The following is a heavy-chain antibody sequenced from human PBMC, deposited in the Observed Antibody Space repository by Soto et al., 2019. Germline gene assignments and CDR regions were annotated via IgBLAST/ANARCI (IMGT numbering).Heavy chain of an antibody. CDR2: IIPIFGTA. CDR3: ARGNHRWLQLWYFDL. Sequence: QVQLVQSGAEVKKPGSSVTVSCKASGGTFSSYTISWVRQAPGQGLEWMGGIIPIFGTANYAQKFQGRVTITADESTSTAYRELGSLRSEDTAVYYCARGNHRWLQLWYFDLWGRGTLVTVSS. D-gene: IGHD5-12*01. V-gene: IGHV1-69*12. CDR1: GGTFSSYT. J-gene: IGHJ2*01.